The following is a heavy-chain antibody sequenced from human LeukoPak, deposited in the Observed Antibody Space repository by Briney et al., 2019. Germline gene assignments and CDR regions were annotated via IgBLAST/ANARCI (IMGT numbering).Heavy chain of an antibody. J-gene: IGHJ4*02. CDR1: GGSFSSGGFY. CDR3: ASTGGDY. CDR2: IYHSGST. V-gene: IGHV4-30-2*01. D-gene: IGHD2-8*02. Sequence: PSEALSLTCTVSGGSFSSGGFYWGWIRQPPGKGREWIGYIYHSGSTYYNPSRKSRVTISVDRSKNQFSLKLSSVTAADTAVYYCASTGGDYWGQGTLVTVSS.